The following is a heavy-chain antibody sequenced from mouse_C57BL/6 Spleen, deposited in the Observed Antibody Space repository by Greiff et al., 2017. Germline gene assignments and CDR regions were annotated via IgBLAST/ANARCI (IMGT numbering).Heavy chain of an antibody. CDR3: ARGRDYGGQYYFGY. CDR1: GYTFTSYW. D-gene: IGHD2-4*01. J-gene: IGHJ2*01. V-gene: IGHV1-53*01. CDR2: INPSNGGT. Sequence: VQLQQPGTELVKPGASVKLSCTASGYTFTSYWMHWVKQRPGQGLEWIGNINPSNGGTNYNEKFKSKATLTVDKSSSTAYMQLSSLTSEDSAVYYGARGRDYGGQYYFGYWGQGTTLTVSS.